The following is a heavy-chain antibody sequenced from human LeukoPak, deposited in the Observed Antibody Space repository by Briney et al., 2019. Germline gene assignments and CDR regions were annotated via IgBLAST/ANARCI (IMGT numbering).Heavy chain of an antibody. V-gene: IGHV3-64*01. Sequence: PGGSLRLSCAASGFTFSSYAMHWVRQAPGKGLEYVSAISTNGGSTYYANSVEGRFTISRDNSKNTLYLQMGSLRAEDMAVYYCARDLESDYWSQGTLVTVSS. CDR2: ISTNGGST. J-gene: IGHJ4*02. CDR3: ARDLESDY. CDR1: GFTFSSYA.